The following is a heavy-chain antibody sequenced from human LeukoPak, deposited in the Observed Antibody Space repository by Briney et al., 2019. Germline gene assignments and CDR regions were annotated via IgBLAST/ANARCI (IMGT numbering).Heavy chain of an antibody. CDR3: ARGRGGSYHY. D-gene: IGHD1-26*01. J-gene: IGHJ4*02. V-gene: IGHV3-74*01. CDR2: INTDGSTT. CDR1: GFTFSNDW. Sequence: GGSLRLSGAASGFTFSNDWMHWVRQAPGKGLVWVSRINTDGSTTTYADSVKGRFTISRDNAKNTLYLQMNSLRVEDTAVYYCARGRGGSYHYWGQGTLVTVSS.